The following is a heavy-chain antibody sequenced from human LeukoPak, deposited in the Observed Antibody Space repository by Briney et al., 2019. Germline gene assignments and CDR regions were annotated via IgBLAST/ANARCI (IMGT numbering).Heavy chain of an antibody. CDR3: ASLTYHYDSSGYYWGGY. CDR1: GVSISSSNYY. J-gene: IGHJ4*02. V-gene: IGHV4-39*07. D-gene: IGHD3-22*01. CDR2: ISYSGST. Sequence: ASETLSLTCTVSGVSISSSNYYWGWIRQPPGKGLEWIGTISYSGSTYYNPSLKSRVTISVDKSKNQFSLKLSSVTAADTAVYYCASLTYHYDSSGYYWGGYWGQGTLVTVSS.